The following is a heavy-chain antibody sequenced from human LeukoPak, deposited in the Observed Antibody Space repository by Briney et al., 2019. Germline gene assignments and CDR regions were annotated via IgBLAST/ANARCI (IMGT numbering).Heavy chain of an antibody. CDR2: IHYSGST. V-gene: IGHV4-59*01. Sequence: PSETLSLTCTVSGGSISSYYWSWIRQPPGKGLEWIGYIHYSGSTKYNPSLKSRVTISVDTSKNQFSLKLSSVTAADTAVYYCARGKTYYDISKDAFDIWGQGTMVTVSS. CDR1: GGSISSYY. D-gene: IGHD3-22*01. CDR3: ARGKTYYDISKDAFDI. J-gene: IGHJ3*02.